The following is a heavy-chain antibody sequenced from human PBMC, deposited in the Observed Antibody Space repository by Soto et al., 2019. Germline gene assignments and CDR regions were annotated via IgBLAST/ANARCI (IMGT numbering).Heavy chain of an antibody. CDR2: IIPIFGTA. D-gene: IGHD3-9*01. CDR3: ARVLRYFDWQYYFDY. CDR1: GGTFSSYA. Sequence: GASVKVSCKASGGTFSSYAISWVRQAPGQGLEWMGGIIPIFGTANYAQKFQGRVTITADESTSTAYMELSSLRSEDTAVYYCARVLRYFDWQYYFDYWGQGTLVTVSS. J-gene: IGHJ4*02. V-gene: IGHV1-69*13.